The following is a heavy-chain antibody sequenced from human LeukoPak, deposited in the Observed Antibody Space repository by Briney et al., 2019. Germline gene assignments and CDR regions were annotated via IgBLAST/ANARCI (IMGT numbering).Heavy chain of an antibody. J-gene: IGHJ4*02. Sequence: SETLSLTCAVYGGSFSGYYWSWIRQPPGKGLEWIGEINHSGSTNYNPSLRSRVTISVDTSKNQFSLKLSSVAAADTAVYYCARVSGRLDYWGQGTLVTVSS. CDR3: ARVSGRLDY. D-gene: IGHD3-10*01. V-gene: IGHV4-34*01. CDR2: INHSGST. CDR1: GGSFSGYY.